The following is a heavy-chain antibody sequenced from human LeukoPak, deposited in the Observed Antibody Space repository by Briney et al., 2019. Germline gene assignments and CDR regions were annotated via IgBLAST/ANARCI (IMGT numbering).Heavy chain of an antibody. CDR2: IYHSGST. Sequence: SETLSLTCAVSGGSISSGGYSWSWMRQPPGKGLEWIGYIYHSGSTYYNPSLKSRVTISVDRSKNQFSLKLSSVTAADTAVYYCARGNTMVRGVIITLPWFDPWGQGTLVTVSS. J-gene: IGHJ5*02. CDR1: GGSISSGGYS. CDR3: ARGNTMVRGVIITLPWFDP. V-gene: IGHV4-30-2*01. D-gene: IGHD3-10*01.